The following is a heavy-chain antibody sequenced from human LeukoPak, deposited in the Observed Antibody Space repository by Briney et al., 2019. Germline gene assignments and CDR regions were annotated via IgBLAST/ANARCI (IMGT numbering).Heavy chain of an antibody. CDR2: IYYSGTT. J-gene: IGHJ4*02. D-gene: IGHD3-10*01. CDR1: GGSISSSRFY. V-gene: IGHV4-39*01. Sequence: SETLSLTCTVSGGSISSSRFYWGWIRQPPGKGVEWIGSIYYSGTTYYNPSLKSRVTISVDTSKNQFSLKLSSVTAADTAVYYCARPHGSGSFLVFVYWGQGTLVTVSS. CDR3: ARPHGSGSFLVFVY.